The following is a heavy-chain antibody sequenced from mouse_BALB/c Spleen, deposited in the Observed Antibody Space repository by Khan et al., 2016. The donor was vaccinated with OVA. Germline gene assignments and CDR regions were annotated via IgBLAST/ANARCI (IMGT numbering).Heavy chain of an antibody. Sequence: QVQLKQSGPGLVQPSQSLSITCTVSGFSLTNYGVHWVRQSPGKGLEWLGLIWSGGGTDYNAAFISRLSISKDNSKSQVFFKMNSLQANDTAIYYCARNYDYDEGLAYWGQGTLVTVSA. CDR1: GFSLTNYG. CDR2: IWSGGGT. D-gene: IGHD2-4*01. J-gene: IGHJ3*01. CDR3: ARNYDYDEGLAY. V-gene: IGHV2-2*02.